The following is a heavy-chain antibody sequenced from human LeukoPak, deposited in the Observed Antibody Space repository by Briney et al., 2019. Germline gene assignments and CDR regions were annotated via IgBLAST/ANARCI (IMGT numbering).Heavy chain of an antibody. J-gene: IGHJ4*02. CDR2: ISWNSGSI. CDR3: AKARGYSYGIEDYFDY. CDR1: GFTFDDYA. D-gene: IGHD5-18*01. Sequence: PGGSLRLSCAASGFTFDDYAMHWVRQAPGKGLEWVSGISWNSGSIGYADSVKGRFTISRDNAKNSLYLQMNSLRAEDTALYYCAKARGYSYGIEDYFDYWGQGTLVTVSS. V-gene: IGHV3-9*01.